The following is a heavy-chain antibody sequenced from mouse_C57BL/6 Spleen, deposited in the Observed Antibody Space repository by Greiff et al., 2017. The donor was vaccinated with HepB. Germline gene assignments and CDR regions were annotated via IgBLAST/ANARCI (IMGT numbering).Heavy chain of an antibody. V-gene: IGHV5-16*01. J-gene: IGHJ2*01. CDR2: INYDGSST. CDR3: ARSTNWYYFDY. CDR1: GFTFSDYY. D-gene: IGHD4-1*01. Sequence: EVMLVESEGGLVQPGSSMKLSCTASGFTFSDYYMAWVRQVPEKGLEWVANINYDGSSTYYLDSLKSRFIISRDNAKNILYLQMSSLKSEDTATYYCARSTNWYYFDYWGQGTTLTVSS.